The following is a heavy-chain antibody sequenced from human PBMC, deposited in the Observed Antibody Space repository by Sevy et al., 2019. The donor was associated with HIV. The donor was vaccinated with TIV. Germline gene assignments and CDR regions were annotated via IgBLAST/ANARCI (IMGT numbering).Heavy chain of an antibody. D-gene: IGHD3-10*01. CDR1: GFTFSTYW. Sequence: GRSLRLSCAASGFTFSTYWMTWVRQAPGKGLEWVANINQDGSKKNYVDSMKGRFTISRDNAKNSLYVQMNSLRAEDTAVSYCARVGIFEGSESHFRFIDYWGQGILVTVSS. CDR3: ARVGIFEGSESHFRFIDY. CDR2: INQDGSKK. V-gene: IGHV3-7*01. J-gene: IGHJ4*02.